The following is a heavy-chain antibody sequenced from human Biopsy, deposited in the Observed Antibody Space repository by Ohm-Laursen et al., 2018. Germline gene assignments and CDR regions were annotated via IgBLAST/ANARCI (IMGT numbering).Heavy chain of an antibody. CDR3: AKDHCSGGTCYSDGPVFDF. CDR1: GFAFRSSW. CDR2: LDSDGNFI. Sequence: SLRLSCSASGFAFRSSWMYWVRQGPGKGLEWVSRLDSDGNFINYADSVKGRFTISRDNAKNTLYLQMNSLRAEDTAVYYCAKDHCSGGTCYSDGPVFDFWGQGTLVTVSS. D-gene: IGHD2-15*01. J-gene: IGHJ4*02. V-gene: IGHV3-74*01.